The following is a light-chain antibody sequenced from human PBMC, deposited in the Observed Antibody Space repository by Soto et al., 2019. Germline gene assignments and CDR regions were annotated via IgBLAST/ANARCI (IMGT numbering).Light chain of an antibody. CDR2: EVN. V-gene: IGLV2-14*01. J-gene: IGLJ3*02. CDR3: SSYTTGNTVV. CDR1: RSDVGAYGY. Sequence: QSALTQPASVPGSPGQSIAISCTGTRSDVGAYGYVSWYQQHPGKAPKLMLFEVNMRPSGVSNRFSGSKSGNTASLTISGLQADDEADYYCSSYTTGNTVVFGGGTKLTVL.